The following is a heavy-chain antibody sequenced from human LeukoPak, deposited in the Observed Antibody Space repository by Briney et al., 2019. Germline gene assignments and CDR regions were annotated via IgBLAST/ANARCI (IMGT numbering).Heavy chain of an antibody. D-gene: IGHD1-14*01. V-gene: IGHV3-15*01. J-gene: IGHJ3*02. CDR1: GFTFSNAW. CDR2: IRRITDGGTT. CDR3: ATAVSRYTLTWGGFDI. Sequence: GGSLRLSCAASGFTFSNAWMNWVRQAPRKGLEWVGRIRRITDGGTTDYAAPVKGRFAISRDDSKNTLYLQMNSLKTEDAGVYYCATAVSRYTLTWGGFDIWGQGTRVTVSS.